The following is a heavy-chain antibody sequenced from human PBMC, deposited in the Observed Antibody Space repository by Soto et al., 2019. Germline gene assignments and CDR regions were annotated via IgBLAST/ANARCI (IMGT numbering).Heavy chain of an antibody. D-gene: IGHD3-3*01. CDR1: VYSFSDYY. Sequence: QVQLVECGGNLVKPGGSLRLSYAASVYSFSDYYMSWISQAPEKGMEWISYIDTSGTKIYYADSVKGRFTITRDNAKNSLYLEMNSLRYDDTAVYYCASHFDMWSGYLSPVEYWGQGTLVSVSS. J-gene: IGHJ4*02. V-gene: IGHV3-11*01. CDR2: IDTSGTKI. CDR3: ASHFDMWSGYLSPVEY.